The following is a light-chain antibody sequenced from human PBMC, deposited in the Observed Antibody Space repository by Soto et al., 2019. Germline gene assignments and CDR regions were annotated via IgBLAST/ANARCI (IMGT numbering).Light chain of an antibody. Sequence: EIVLTQSPGTLSLSPGEGATVSCRVSQSINSKSLVWYQRKFGQAPRLLIYNTSTRATGIPDRFSGSGSGTDIILSISGLELEDVAVYYCQHYGGSFIFGPGTKVDFK. CDR3: QHYGGSFI. CDR1: QSINSKS. J-gene: IGKJ3*01. V-gene: IGKV3-20*01. CDR2: NTS.